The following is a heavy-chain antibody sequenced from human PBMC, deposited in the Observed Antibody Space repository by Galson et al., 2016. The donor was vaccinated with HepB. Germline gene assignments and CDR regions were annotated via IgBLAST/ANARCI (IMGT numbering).Heavy chain of an antibody. CDR3: ARLKMNAA. CDR2: ISNSGDIV. V-gene: IGHV3-48*03. J-gene: IGHJ5*02. CDR1: GFTFRSYE. Sequence: SLRLSCAAPGFTFRSYEMHWVRQAPGKGLEWVSYISNSGDIVYYSDSVKGRFTILRENAKNSLFLQMNNLIAEDTAVYYCARLKMNAAWGQGTLVKVSS. D-gene: IGHD2-8*01.